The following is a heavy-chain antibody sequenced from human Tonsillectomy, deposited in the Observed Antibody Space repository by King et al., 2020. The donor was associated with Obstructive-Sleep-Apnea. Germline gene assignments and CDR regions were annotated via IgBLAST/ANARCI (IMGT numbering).Heavy chain of an antibody. J-gene: IGHJ4*02. V-gene: IGHV3-30*04. CDR2: ISYDGRIK. CDR3: ARDPIIGSPDYFDS. Sequence: VQLVESGGSVVQPGRSLRLSCTVSGFAFINFPLHWVRQAPDKGVEGVAVISYDGRIKDSADSVKGRFTISRDDSRNTLYLQMNSLRVEDTAMYFCARDPIIGSPDYFDSWGQGTLVTVSS. CDR1: GFAFINFP. D-gene: IGHD1-26*01.